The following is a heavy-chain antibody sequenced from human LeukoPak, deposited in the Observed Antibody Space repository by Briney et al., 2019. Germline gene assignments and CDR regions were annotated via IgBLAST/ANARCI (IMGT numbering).Heavy chain of an antibody. J-gene: IGHJ4*03. D-gene: IGHD2-15*01. Sequence: SETLSLTCIVSGYSISSDHVWGWIRQPPGKGLELIGSVFRDGDTYYNPSLKSRVTISVDTSKNIFSLKLSSVTAADTAVYYCARLKGYCSVGSCYPDYWGQGTLVTVSS. CDR3: ARLKGYCSVGSCYPDY. V-gene: IGHV4-38-2*02. CDR2: VFRDGDT. CDR1: GYSISSDHV.